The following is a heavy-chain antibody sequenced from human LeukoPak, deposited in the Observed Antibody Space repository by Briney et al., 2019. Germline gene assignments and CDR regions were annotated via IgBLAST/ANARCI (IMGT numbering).Heavy chain of an antibody. CDR1: GGSLSSYY. J-gene: IGHJ4*02. V-gene: IGHV4-59*01. D-gene: IGHD6-19*01. CDR2: IYYSGST. CDR3: ASMDSSGRPFDY. Sequence: PSETLSLTCTVSGGSLSSYYWSWIRQPPGKGLEWIGYIYYSGSTNYNPSLKSRVTISVDTSKNQFSLKLSSVTAADTAVYYCASMDSSGRPFDYWGQGTPVTVSS.